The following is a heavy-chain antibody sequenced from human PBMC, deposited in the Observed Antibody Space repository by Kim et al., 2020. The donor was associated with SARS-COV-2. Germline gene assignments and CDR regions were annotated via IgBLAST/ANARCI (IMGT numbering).Heavy chain of an antibody. J-gene: IGHJ4*02. CDR2: IWYDGSNK. CDR3: AKRSGSYFDY. V-gene: IGHV3-33*06. Sequence: GGSLRLSCAASGFTFSSYAMHWVRQAPGKGLEWVAVIWYDGSNKYYADSVKGRFTISRDNSKNTLYLQMNSLRAEDTAVYYCAKRSGSYFDYWGQGTLVTVSS. CDR1: GFTFSSYA. D-gene: IGHD1-26*01.